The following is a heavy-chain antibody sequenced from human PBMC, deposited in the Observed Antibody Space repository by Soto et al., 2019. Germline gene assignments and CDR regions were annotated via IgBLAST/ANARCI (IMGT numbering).Heavy chain of an antibody. CDR1: GFTFSSYG. CDR3: AKVQLALVRYQNDAFDI. Sequence: GGSLRLSCAASGFTFSSYGMHWVRQAPGKGLEWVAVISYDGSNKYYADSVKGRFTISRDNSKNTLYLQMNSLRAEDTAVYYCAKVQLALVRYQNDAFDIWGQGTMVTVSS. D-gene: IGHD1-26*01. CDR2: ISYDGSNK. J-gene: IGHJ3*02. V-gene: IGHV3-30*18.